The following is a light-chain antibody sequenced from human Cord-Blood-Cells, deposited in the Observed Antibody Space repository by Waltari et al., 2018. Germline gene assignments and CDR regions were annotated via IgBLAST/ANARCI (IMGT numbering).Light chain of an antibody. Sequence: QSALPPPASVSGSPGQSTPLSCTGPSSDLGGYNYLPWYPQHPGKAPKLMIYDVSNRPAGVSNRFTGSKSGNTASLTIAGRQAGDEADYYCSSYTSSSTPVFGTGTKVTVL. CDR1: SSDLGGYNY. V-gene: IGLV2-14*01. CDR2: DVS. J-gene: IGLJ1*01. CDR3: SSYTSSSTPV.